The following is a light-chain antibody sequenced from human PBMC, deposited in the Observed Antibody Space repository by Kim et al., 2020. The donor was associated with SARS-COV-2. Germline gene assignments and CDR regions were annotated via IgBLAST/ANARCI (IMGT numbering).Light chain of an antibody. J-gene: IGKJ4*02. Sequence: IQMTQSPSSLSASVGDRVTITCQASQDITTFLNWYQQKPGKAPKLLIYDVSNLEIGVPSRFSGSGSGTHFAFTISSLQPEDIATYYCQQYDALPRTFGGGTKVDIK. CDR3: QQYDALPRT. V-gene: IGKV1-33*01. CDR2: DVS. CDR1: QDITTF.